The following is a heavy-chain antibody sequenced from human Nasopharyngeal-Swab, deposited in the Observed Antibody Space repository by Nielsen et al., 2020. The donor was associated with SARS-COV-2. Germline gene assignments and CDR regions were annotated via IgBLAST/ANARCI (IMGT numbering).Heavy chain of an antibody. CDR2: TNWNGVNT. CDR1: GFPFDDYA. Sequence: GGSLRLSCEVSGFPFDDYAMHWVRQVPGQGLEWVAGTNWNGVNTDYADSVEGRFTIFRDNAKGSLYLQMNSLRPDDTAFFYCAKTSASTSSRSSNVPFDLWSQGTMVTVSS. D-gene: IGHD2-2*01. J-gene: IGHJ3*01. V-gene: IGHV3-9*01. CDR3: AKTSASTSSRSSNVPFDL.